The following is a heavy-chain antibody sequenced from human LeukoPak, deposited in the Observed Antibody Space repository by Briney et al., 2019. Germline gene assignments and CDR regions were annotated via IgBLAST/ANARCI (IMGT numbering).Heavy chain of an antibody. J-gene: IGHJ4*02. CDR2: ISSSSTI. D-gene: IGHD6-19*01. V-gene: IGHV3-48*04. Sequence: GGSLRLSCAASGFTFSSYSMNWVRQAPGKGLEWVSYISSSSTIYYADSVKGRFTISRDNAKNSLYLQMNSLRAEDTAVYYCARVEQWLGLGYWGQGTLVTVSS. CDR3: ARVEQWLGLGY. CDR1: GFTFSSYS.